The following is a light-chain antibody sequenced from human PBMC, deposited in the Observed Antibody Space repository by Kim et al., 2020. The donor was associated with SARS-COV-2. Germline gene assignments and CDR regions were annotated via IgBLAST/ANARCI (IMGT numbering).Light chain of an antibody. CDR2: NTK. CDR3: VLYMGSGIWL. J-gene: IGLJ3*02. Sequence: GGTVTLPCALSSGSASTTNYPTWAQQTPGQTPRTLISNTKTRSSGVPDRFSGSILGSKAALTITGAQADDESDYYCVLYMGSGIWLFGGGTQLTVL. V-gene: IGLV8-61*01. CDR1: SGSASTTNY.